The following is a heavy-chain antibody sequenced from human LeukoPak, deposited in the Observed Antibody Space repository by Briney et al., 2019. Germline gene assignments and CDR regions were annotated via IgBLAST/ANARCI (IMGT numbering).Heavy chain of an antibody. CDR3: ARGPYAYTSSATLGSYNWFDP. D-gene: IGHD2-2*02. Sequence: GESLKISCKGSGYSFPNYWIGWVRQMPGKGLEWMGIIYPGDSHTRYSPSFQDQITISVDKSISTAYLQWSSLKASDTAMYYCARGPYAYTSSATLGSYNWFDPWGQGSLVTVSS. V-gene: IGHV5-51*01. J-gene: IGHJ5*02. CDR2: IYPGDSHT. CDR1: GYSFPNYW.